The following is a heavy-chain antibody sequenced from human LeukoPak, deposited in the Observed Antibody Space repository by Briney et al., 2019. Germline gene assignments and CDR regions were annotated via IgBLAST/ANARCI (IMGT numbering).Heavy chain of an antibody. CDR2: ISGNTNYI. CDR1: GFTFSTYN. CDR3: ARGYNWNDPYTYYMDV. V-gene: IGHV3-21*01. J-gene: IGHJ6*03. D-gene: IGHD1-20*01. Sequence: GGSLRLSCAASGFTFSTYNMNWVRQAPGKGLEGVSSISGNTNYIYYADSLKGRFTISRDNAKNSLHLQMNSLRAEDTAIYYCARGYNWNDPYTYYMDVWGKGTTVTVSS.